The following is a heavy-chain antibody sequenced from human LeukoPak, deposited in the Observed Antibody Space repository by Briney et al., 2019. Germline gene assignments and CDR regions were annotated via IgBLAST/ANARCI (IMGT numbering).Heavy chain of an antibody. CDR3: ARVAAVAVKYYFDY. J-gene: IGHJ4*02. V-gene: IGHV4-38-2*01. CDR2: IYHSGST. CDR1: GYSISSGYY. D-gene: IGHD6-19*01. Sequence: SETLSLTCAVSGYSISSGYYWGWIRPPPGKGLEWIGSIYHSGSTHYNPSLKSRDTISVDSSKNQFSLKLTSVTAADTAVCYCARVAAVAVKYYFDYWGQGTLVIVSS.